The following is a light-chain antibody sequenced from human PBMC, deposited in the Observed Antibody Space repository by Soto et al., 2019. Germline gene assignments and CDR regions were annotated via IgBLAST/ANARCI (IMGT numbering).Light chain of an antibody. CDR3: SSYTSSTTRVV. Sequence: QSALTQPASVSGSPGQSITISCTGTSSDVGGYNYVSWYQQHPGKAPKVMIYDVSKRPSGVSNRFSGSKSGNTAPLTISGLQVEDEADYYCSSYTSSTTRVVFGGGTQLTVL. CDR1: SSDVGGYNY. V-gene: IGLV2-14*03. J-gene: IGLJ2*01. CDR2: DVS.